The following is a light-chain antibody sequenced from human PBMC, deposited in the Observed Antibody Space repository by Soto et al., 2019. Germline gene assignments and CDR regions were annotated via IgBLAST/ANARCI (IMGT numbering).Light chain of an antibody. CDR3: PQFNSYLT. Sequence: DIQMTQSPSTLSASVGDRVTITCRASQSISSWLAWYQQKPGKAPKLLIYKASSLQSGVPSRFSGSGSGTEFPLPIRRLPPYDFATYYRPQFNSYLTFGQGTKVEIQ. CDR2: KAS. CDR1: QSISSW. J-gene: IGKJ1*01. V-gene: IGKV1-5*03.